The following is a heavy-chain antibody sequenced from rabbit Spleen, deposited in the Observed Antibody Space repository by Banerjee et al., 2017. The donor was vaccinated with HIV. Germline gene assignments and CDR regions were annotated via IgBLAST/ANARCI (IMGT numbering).Heavy chain of an antibody. CDR3: ARDDTSSSGFAFEL. CDR1: GFSFSSNHF. CDR2: IYISSAIT. D-gene: IGHD1-1*01. J-gene: IGHJ4*01. Sequence: QSLEESGGDLVKPGASLTLTCTASGFSFSSNHFMCWVRQAPGKGLEWIACIYISSAITHYASWAKGRFPISKTSSTTVTLQMTSLTAADTATYFCARDDTSSSGFAFELWGPGTLVTVS. V-gene: IGHV1S40*01.